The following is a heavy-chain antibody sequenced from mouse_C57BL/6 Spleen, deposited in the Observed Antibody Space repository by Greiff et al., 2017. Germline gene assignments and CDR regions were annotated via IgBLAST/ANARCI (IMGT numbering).Heavy chain of an antibody. J-gene: IGHJ1*03. D-gene: IGHD1-1*01. V-gene: IGHV1-26*01. Sequence: EVQLQQSGPELVKPGASVKISCKASGYTFTDYYMNWVKQSHGKSLEWIGDINPNNGGTSYNQKFKGKATLTVDKSSSTAYMELRSLTSEDSAVYYCARGGTVVATPVGFDVWGTGTTVTVSS. CDR2: INPNNGGT. CDR3: ARGGTVVATPVGFDV. CDR1: GYTFTDYY.